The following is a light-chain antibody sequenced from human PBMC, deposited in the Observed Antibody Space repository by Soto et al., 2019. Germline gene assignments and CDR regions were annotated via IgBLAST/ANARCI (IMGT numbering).Light chain of an antibody. V-gene: IGKV3-20*01. Sequence: IVLTQSPGTLSLSPGERATLSCRASQSVGSNFLAWYQQKRGQAPRILIYAASNRASGIPDRFSSSGSGSDFTLTISRLEPEDFAVYYCQQYGSPPWAFGQGTRVEI. CDR2: AAS. CDR3: QQYGSPPWA. J-gene: IGKJ1*01. CDR1: QSVGSNF.